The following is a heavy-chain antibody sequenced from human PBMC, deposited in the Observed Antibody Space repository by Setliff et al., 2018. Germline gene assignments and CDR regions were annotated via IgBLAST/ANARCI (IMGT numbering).Heavy chain of an antibody. CDR2: INSDGSTT. Sequence: GGSLRLSCAASGFTFSSYWMHWVRQAPGRGLVWVSRINSDGSTTNYADSVKGRFTISRDNAKNSLYLQMNSLRAEDTALYYCARGYCSSTSCRYYGMDVWGQGTTVTVSS. CDR3: ARGYCSSTSCRYYGMDV. CDR1: GFTFSSYW. V-gene: IGHV3-74*01. J-gene: IGHJ6*02. D-gene: IGHD2-2*01.